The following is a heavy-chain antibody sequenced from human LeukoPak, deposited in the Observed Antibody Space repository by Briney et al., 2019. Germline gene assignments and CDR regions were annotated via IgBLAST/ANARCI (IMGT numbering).Heavy chain of an antibody. Sequence: SETLSLTCTVSGGSISSYYWSWIRQPPGKGLEWIGYIYYSGSTNYNPSLKSRVTISVDTSKNQFPLKLSSVTAADTAVYYCARGVPRWAYFDYWGQGTLVTVSS. D-gene: IGHD2-2*01. CDR1: GGSISSYY. CDR2: IYYSGST. CDR3: ARGVPRWAYFDY. J-gene: IGHJ4*02. V-gene: IGHV4-59*01.